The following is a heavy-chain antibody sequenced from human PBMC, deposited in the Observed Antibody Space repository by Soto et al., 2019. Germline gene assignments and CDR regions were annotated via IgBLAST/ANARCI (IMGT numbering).Heavy chain of an antibody. CDR2: INAGNGNT. CDR3: ARXXXWLFGGPXXXDP. D-gene: IGHD3-9*01. J-gene: IGHJ5*02. V-gene: IGHV1-3*01. CDR1: GYTFTSYS. Sequence: ASVEGSCKASGYTFTSYSMHWGRQAPGQRLEWMGWINAGNGNTKYSQKFQGRVTITRDTSASTAYMELSSLRSEDTAVYYCARXXXWLFGGPXXXDPXGQGTLVTVSS.